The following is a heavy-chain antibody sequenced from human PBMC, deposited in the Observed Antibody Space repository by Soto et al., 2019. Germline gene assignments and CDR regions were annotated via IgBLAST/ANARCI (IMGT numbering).Heavy chain of an antibody. Sequence: GGSLRLSCAASGFTFSSYSMNWVRQAPGKGLEWVSSISSSSSYTYYADSVKGRFTISRDNAKNSLYLQMNSLRAEDTAVYYCARDGGYSGYEQAFDIWGQGTMVTVSS. V-gene: IGHV3-21*01. J-gene: IGHJ3*02. D-gene: IGHD5-12*01. CDR2: ISSSSSYT. CDR1: GFTFSSYS. CDR3: ARDGGYSGYEQAFDI.